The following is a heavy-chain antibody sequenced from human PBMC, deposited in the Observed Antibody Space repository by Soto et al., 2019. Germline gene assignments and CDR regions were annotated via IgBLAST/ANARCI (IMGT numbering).Heavy chain of an antibody. J-gene: IGHJ4*02. D-gene: IGHD3-3*01. CDR3: ARGGAIFGVVPFDY. CDR1: GDSVSSNSAA. Sequence: PSQTLSLTCAISGDSVSSNSAAWNWIRQSPSRGLEWLGRTYCRSKWYNDYAVSVKSRITINPDTSKNQFSLQLNSVTPEDTAVYYCARGGAIFGVVPFDYWGQGTLVTVSS. V-gene: IGHV6-1*01. CDR2: TYCRSKWYN.